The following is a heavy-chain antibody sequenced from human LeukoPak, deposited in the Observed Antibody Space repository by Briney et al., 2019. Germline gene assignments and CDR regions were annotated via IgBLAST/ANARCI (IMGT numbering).Heavy chain of an antibody. CDR1: GFTFSSYA. CDR3: AKALVDYYDSSGYPLGGMDV. D-gene: IGHD3-22*01. Sequence: SGGSLRLSCAASGFTFSSYAMSWVRQAPGKGLEWVSAISGSGGSTYYADSVKGRFTISRDNSKNTLYLQMNSLRAEDTAVYYCAKALVDYYDSSGYPLGGMDVWGQGTTVTVSS. V-gene: IGHV3-23*01. J-gene: IGHJ6*02. CDR2: ISGSGGST.